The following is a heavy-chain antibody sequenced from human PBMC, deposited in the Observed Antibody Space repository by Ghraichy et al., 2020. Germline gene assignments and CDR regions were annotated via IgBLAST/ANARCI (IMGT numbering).Heavy chain of an antibody. J-gene: IGHJ1*01. CDR2: IKQDGSEK. V-gene: IGHV3-7*01. Sequence: SCAASGFTFSNYWMSWVRQAPGKGLEWVANIKQDGSEKNYVDSVKGRFTISRDNAKNSLYLQMNSLRAEDTAVYYCAKRGSGDWGQGTLVTVSS. CDR3: AKRGSGD. D-gene: IGHD3-10*01. CDR1: GFTFSNYW.